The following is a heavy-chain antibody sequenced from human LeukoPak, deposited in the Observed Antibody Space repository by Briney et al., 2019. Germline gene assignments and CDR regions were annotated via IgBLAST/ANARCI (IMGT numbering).Heavy chain of an antibody. V-gene: IGHV4-61*02. CDR3: ASDRKGQWLVLGH. D-gene: IGHD6-19*01. Sequence: SETLSLTCTVSGGSISSDSYYWSWIRQPPGKGLEWIGRTYTSGSTNYNPSLKSRVTISVDTSKNQLSLKLSSVTAADTAVYYCASDRKGQWLVLGHWGQGTLVTVSS. CDR2: TYTSGST. J-gene: IGHJ4*02. CDR1: GGSISSDSYY.